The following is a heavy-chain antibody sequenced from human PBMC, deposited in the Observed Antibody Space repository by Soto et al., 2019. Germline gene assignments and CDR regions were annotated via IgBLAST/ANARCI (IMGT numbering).Heavy chain of an antibody. D-gene: IGHD3-3*01. Sequence: GGSLRLSCAASGFTFSSYSMNWVRQAPGKGLEWVSSISSSSSYIYYADSVKGRFTISRDNAKNSLYLQMNSLRAEDTAVYYCARENLEWLLSVPHYFDYWGQGTLVTVSS. CDR1: GFTFSSYS. CDR2: ISSSSSYI. V-gene: IGHV3-21*01. CDR3: ARENLEWLLSVPHYFDY. J-gene: IGHJ4*02.